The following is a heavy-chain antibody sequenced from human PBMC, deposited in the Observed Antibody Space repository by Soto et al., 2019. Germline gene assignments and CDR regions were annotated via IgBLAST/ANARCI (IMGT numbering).Heavy chain of an antibody. CDR3: AKDPTSYDSSAQFDS. J-gene: IGHJ4*02. Sequence: EVQLLESGGRLVQPGGSLRLSCAASGFSFSIYAMNWVRQAPGKGLEWVSGISGGGGSTYYADSVKGRFTISRDNSKNTLYLKMNSLRVEDTAVYYCAKDPTSYDSSAQFDSWGQGTLVTVSS. V-gene: IGHV3-23*01. CDR1: GFSFSIYA. CDR2: ISGGGGST. D-gene: IGHD3-22*01.